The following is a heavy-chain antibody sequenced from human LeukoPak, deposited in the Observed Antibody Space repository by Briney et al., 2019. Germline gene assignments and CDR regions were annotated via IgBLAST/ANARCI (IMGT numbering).Heavy chain of an antibody. Sequence: VASVKVSCTASGYTFTDYYMHWVRQAPGQGLEWMGWINPNSGGTNYAQKFQGRVTMTRDTSISTAYMELSRLRSDDTAVYYCARITGTTFGFSDYWAREPWSPSPQ. CDR1: GYTFTDYY. CDR3: ARITGTTFGFSDY. J-gene: IGHJ4*02. CDR2: INPNSGGT. D-gene: IGHD3-16*01. V-gene: IGHV1-2*02.